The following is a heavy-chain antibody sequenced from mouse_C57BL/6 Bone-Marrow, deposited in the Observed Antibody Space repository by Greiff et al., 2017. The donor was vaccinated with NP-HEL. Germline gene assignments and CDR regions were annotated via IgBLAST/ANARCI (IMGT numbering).Heavy chain of an antibody. D-gene: IGHD1-1*01. CDR3: VRHYGSPSNYYAMDY. CDR1: GFSFNTYA. V-gene: IGHV10-1*01. Sequence: DVMLVESGGGLVQPKGSLKLSCAASGFSFNTYAMNWVRQAPGKGLEWVARIRSKSNNYATYYADSVKDRFTISRDDSESMLYLQMNNLKTEDTAMYYCVRHYGSPSNYYAMDYWGQGTSVTVSS. J-gene: IGHJ4*01. CDR2: IRSKSNNYAT.